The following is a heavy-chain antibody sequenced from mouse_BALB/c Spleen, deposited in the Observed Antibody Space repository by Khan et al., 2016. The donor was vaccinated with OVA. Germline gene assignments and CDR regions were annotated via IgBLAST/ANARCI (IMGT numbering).Heavy chain of an antibody. V-gene: IGHV1-4*01. Sequence: QVQLQQSGAELARPGASVKMSCKASGYTFTSHTMHWVKQRPGQGLEWIGYINPRSGYTNYNQKFNDKATLTADKSSSTAYMQLSSLTSEDSSVDDCARRTTGYAVDYWGQGTSVTVSS. D-gene: IGHD2-14*01. CDR3: ARRTTGYAVDY. CDR2: INPRSGYT. CDR1: GYTFTSHT. J-gene: IGHJ4*01.